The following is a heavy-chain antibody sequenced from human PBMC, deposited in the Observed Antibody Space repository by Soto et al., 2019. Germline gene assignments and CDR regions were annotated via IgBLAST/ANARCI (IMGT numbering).Heavy chain of an antibody. CDR3: GKDMDSGLDPPIDY. Sequence: FPRLSCAASGFTFDNYAMHWVRQVPGKGLEWVSGISWNSGSVAYADSVKGRFTISRDNAKNSLYLQMNSLRTEDTALYYCGKDMDSGLDPPIDYWGQGTLVTVSS. D-gene: IGHD3-10*01. CDR2: ISWNSGSV. J-gene: IGHJ4*02. CDR1: GFTFDNYA. V-gene: IGHV3-9*01.